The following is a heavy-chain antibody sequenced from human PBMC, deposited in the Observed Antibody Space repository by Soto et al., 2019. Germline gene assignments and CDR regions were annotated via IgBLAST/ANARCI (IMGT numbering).Heavy chain of an antibody. D-gene: IGHD4-17*01. CDR3: ARGPLAIGDSYFQL. Sequence: GGSLRLSCTASGFNFINYAMTWVRQAPGKGLEWVSAIPGSGGGTYYADSVKGRFTVSRDNSKNTLFLQMGSLRAEDTVFYYCARGPLAIGDSYFQLWGQGTLVTISS. V-gene: IGHV3-23*01. CDR1: GFNFINYA. J-gene: IGHJ1*01. CDR2: IPGSGGGT.